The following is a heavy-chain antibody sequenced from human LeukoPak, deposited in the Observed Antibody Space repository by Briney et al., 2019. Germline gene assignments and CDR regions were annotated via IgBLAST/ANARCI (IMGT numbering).Heavy chain of an antibody. J-gene: IGHJ4*02. D-gene: IGHD4-11*01. V-gene: IGHV3-23*01. Sequence: GGSLRLSCAASGFTFSSHAMSWVRQAPGKGLEWVSSIITSGGSTYNADSVRGRFTISRDNSKNTLYLQLNSLRAEDTAVYYCAKDRYSDYAFDYWGQGTLVTVSS. CDR1: GFTFSSHA. CDR3: AKDRYSDYAFDY. CDR2: IITSGGST.